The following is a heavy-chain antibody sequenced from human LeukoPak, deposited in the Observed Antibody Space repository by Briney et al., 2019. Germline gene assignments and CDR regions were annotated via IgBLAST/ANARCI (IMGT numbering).Heavy chain of an antibody. CDR2: INTNTGNT. Sequence: ASVKVSCKASGYYFVTYPINWVRQAPGQGLEWMGWINTNTGNTRYAQGFTGRFVFSVDTSVSTAYLQISGLKADDTALYFCARATGWHDEVPHYWGQGTLVTVSS. D-gene: IGHD1-1*01. CDR1: GYYFVTYP. CDR3: ARATGWHDEVPHY. V-gene: IGHV7-4-1*02. J-gene: IGHJ4*02.